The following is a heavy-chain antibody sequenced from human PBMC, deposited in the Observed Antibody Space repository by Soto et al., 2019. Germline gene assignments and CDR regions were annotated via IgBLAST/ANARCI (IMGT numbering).Heavy chain of an antibody. D-gene: IGHD2-8*02. CDR3: ARRTSSGAIAY. CDR2: ISHNDLK. Sequence: PSEPLSLRSAVACDYGDTPGGLPWVRQTPWKIPEWIGEISHNDLKNYHPFLKTRLSFSISRDRSSLQFSLSLRSVTATDTAVYFGARRTSSGAIAYWGQGKMVTVSS. CDR1: CDYGDTPGG. J-gene: IGHJ4*02. V-gene: IGHV4-4*02.